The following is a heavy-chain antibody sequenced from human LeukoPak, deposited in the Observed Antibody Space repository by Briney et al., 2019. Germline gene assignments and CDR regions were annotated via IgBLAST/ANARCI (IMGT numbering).Heavy chain of an antibody. CDR1: GFTFSSYD. Sequence: GGSLRPSCAASGFTFSSYDMHWVRQATGKGLEWVSVIGTSGDTYYAGSVKGRFIISRENAKNSLYLQMNSLTAGDTAVYFCSRVGSSGWPNYFDSWGQGTLVTVSS. V-gene: IGHV3-13*04. D-gene: IGHD6-19*01. J-gene: IGHJ4*02. CDR2: IGTSGDT. CDR3: SRVGSSGWPNYFDS.